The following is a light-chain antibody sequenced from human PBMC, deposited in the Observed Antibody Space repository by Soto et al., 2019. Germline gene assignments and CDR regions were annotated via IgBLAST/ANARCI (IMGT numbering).Light chain of an antibody. CDR2: GAS. CDR1: QSVSSD. V-gene: IGKV3-15*01. CDR3: QQYNKGPPRT. J-gene: IGKJ1*01. Sequence: IDMTLSPDTLSVSPRAGATLSCMASQSVSSDLAWYQQKPGQAPRLLVYGASTRAIGIPARFSGSGSGTEFTLTISSLQSEDFAVYYCQQYNKGPPRTVGQGTKVDIK.